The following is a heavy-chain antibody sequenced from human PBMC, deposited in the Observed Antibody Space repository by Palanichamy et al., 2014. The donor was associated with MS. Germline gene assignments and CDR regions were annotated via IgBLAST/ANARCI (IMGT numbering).Heavy chain of an antibody. CDR3: ARGSSGWPFDY. V-gene: IGHV3-21*01. J-gene: IGHJ4*02. CDR2: ISSSSSYI. D-gene: IGHD6-19*01. Sequence: EVQLVESGGGLVKPGGSLRLSCAASGFTFSTYSMNWVRQAPGKGLEWVSSISSSSSYIYYADSVKGRFTISRDNAKNSLYLQMNSLRAEDTAVYYCARGSSGWPFDYWGQGTLVTVSS. CDR1: GFTFSTYS.